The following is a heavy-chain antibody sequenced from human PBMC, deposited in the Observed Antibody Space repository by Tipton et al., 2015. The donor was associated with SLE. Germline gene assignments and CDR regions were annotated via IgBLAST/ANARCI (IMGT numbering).Heavy chain of an antibody. D-gene: IGHD6-19*01. Sequence: TLSLTCTVSGGSISSGSYYWSWIRQPAGKGLEWIGRIYTSGSTNYNPSLKSRVTISVDTSKNQFSLKLSSVTAADTAVYYCAKDLKWLVQGSYFDYWGQGTLVTVSS. CDR3: AKDLKWLVQGSYFDY. J-gene: IGHJ4*02. CDR1: GGSISSGSYY. CDR2: IYTSGST. V-gene: IGHV4-61*02.